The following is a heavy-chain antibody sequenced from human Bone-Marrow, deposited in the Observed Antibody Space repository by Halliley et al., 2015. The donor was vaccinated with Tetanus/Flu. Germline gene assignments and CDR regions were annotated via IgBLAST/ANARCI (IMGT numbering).Heavy chain of an antibody. D-gene: IGHD2-15*01. J-gene: IGHJ6*02. CDR1: GGSISSGVYC. Sequence: LRLSCSVSGGSISSGVYCWTWIRQRPGKGLEWIGNIFRTGSTNYNPSLKSLVTISVEIFKNQFSLKLKSATAADTAVYYCARGIADGPRRFTGMDVWGQGTTVTVAS. CDR2: IFRTGST. V-gene: IGHV4-31*01. CDR3: ARGIADGPRRFTGMDV.